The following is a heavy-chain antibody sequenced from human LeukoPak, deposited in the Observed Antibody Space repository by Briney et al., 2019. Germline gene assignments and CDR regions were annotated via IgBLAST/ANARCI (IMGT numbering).Heavy chain of an antibody. Sequence: ASVKVSCKASGYTFTSYYMHWVRQAPGQGLEWMGIINPSGGSTSYAQKFQGRVTMTRDTSTSTVYMELRSLRSEDTAVYYWARDYSRSIFYYWGQGPLVTVSS. CDR1: GYTFTSYY. J-gene: IGHJ4*02. CDR2: INPSGGST. CDR3: ARDYSRSIFYY. D-gene: IGHD3-3*02. V-gene: IGHV1-46*01.